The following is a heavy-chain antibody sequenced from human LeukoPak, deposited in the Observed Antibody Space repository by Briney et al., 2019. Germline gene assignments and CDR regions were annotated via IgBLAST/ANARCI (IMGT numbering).Heavy chain of an antibody. V-gene: IGHV3-21*01. CDR2: ISSSSSYI. CDR3: ATELSYYDFWSGPTPDYFDY. D-gene: IGHD3-3*01. J-gene: IGHJ4*02. CDR1: GFTFGSYS. Sequence: GVPLRLSCAASGFTFGSYSMNWVRQAPGKGLEWVSSISSSSSYIYYADSVKGRFTISRDDAKNSLYLQMNSPRAEDTAVYYCATELSYYDFWSGPTPDYFDYWGQGTLVTVSS.